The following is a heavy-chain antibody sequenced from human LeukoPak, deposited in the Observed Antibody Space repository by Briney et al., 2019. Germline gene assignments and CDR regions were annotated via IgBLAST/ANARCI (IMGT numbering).Heavy chain of an antibody. J-gene: IGHJ4*02. Sequence: ASVKVSCKASGYTFTGYYMHWVRQAPGQGLEWMGWINPNSGGTNYAQKFQGRVTMTRDTSISTAYMELSRLRSDDTAVYYCALLWFGRREGITMVRTKGRHDYWGQGTLVTVSS. CDR1: GYTFTGYY. CDR2: INPNSGGT. D-gene: IGHD3-10*01. CDR3: ALLWFGRREGITMVRTKGRHDY. V-gene: IGHV1-2*02.